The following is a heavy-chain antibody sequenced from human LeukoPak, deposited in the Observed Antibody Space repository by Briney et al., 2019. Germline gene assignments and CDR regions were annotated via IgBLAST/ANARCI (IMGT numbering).Heavy chain of an antibody. CDR3: AKGLLDYYFDY. CDR2: ISFDGRTK. D-gene: IGHD2-15*01. Sequence: GGSLRLSCTASKFTFSNYGMQWVRQAPGKGLEWVAVISFDGRTKYYADSVKGRFTLSRDNSKNTLYLQMNSLRAEDTAVYYCAKGLLDYYFDYWGQGTLVTVSS. V-gene: IGHV3-30*18. CDR1: KFTFSNYG. J-gene: IGHJ4*02.